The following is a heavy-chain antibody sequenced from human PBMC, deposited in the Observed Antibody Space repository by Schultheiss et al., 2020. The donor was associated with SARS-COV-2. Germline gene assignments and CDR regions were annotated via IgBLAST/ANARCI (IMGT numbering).Heavy chain of an antibody. CDR3: ARKYPLWHAFDI. CDR1: GYTFTSYG. D-gene: IGHD2-21*01. Sequence: ASVKVSCKASGYTFTSYGISWVRQAPGQGLEWMGWISAYNGNTNYAQKLQGRVTMTTDTSTSTAYMELSRLRSDDTAVYYCARKYPLWHAFDIWGQGTMVTVSS. J-gene: IGHJ3*02. V-gene: IGHV1-18*01. CDR2: ISAYNGNT.